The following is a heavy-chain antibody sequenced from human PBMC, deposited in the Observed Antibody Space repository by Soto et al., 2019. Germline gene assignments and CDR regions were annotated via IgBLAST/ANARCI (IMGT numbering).Heavy chain of an antibody. CDR3: ARGGSTRYYYYYYGMDV. CDR1: GGSISSYY. D-gene: IGHD3-10*01. CDR2: IYYSGST. V-gene: IGHV4-59*01. J-gene: IGHJ6*02. Sequence: PSETLSLTCTVSGGSISSYYWSWIRQPPGKGLEWIGYIYYSGSTNYNPSLKSRVTISVVTSKNQFSLKLSSVTAADTAVYYCARGGSTRYYYYYYGMDVWGQGTTVTVSS.